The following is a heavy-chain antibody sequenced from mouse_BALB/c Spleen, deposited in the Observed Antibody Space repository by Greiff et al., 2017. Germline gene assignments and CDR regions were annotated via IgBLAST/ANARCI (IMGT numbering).Heavy chain of an antibody. J-gene: IGHJ2*01. V-gene: IGHV1S81*02. D-gene: IGHD3-1*01. CDR3: ARWARATDFDY. CDR1: GYTFTSYW. Sequence: QVQLQQPGAELVKPGASVKLSCKASGYTFTSYWMHWVKQRPGQGLEWIGEINPSNGRTNYNEKFKSKATLTVDKSSSTAYMQLSSLTSEDSAVYYCARWARATDFDYWGQGTTLTVSS. CDR2: INPSNGRT.